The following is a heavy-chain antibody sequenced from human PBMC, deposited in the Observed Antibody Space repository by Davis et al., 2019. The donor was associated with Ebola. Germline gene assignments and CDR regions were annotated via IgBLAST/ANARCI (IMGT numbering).Heavy chain of an antibody. CDR1: GFTSSTYE. J-gene: IGHJ5*02. Sequence: PAGSLRLSCAASGFTSSTYEMNWVRQAPAKGLEWVSYTSSSGSTIYYADSVKGRFTISRDNSKNTLYLQMSRLRAEDTAVYYCAKDGGPRALTIRGYWFDPWGQGTLVTVSS. V-gene: IGHV3-48*03. D-gene: IGHD4/OR15-4a*01. CDR2: TSSSGSTI. CDR3: AKDGGPRALTIRGYWFDP.